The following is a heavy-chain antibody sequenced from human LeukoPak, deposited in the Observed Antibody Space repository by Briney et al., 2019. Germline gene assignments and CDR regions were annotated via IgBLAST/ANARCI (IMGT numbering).Heavy chain of an antibody. D-gene: IGHD4-23*01. CDR1: GGTFSSYA. CDR3: ARDADSVVDP. V-gene: IGHV1-69*01. Sequence: ASVKVSCKASGGTFSSYAISWVRQAPGQGLEWMGGIIPIFGTANYAQKFQGRVTITADESTSTAYMELSSLRSEDTAVYYCARDADSVVDPWGQGTLVTVSS. J-gene: IGHJ5*02. CDR2: IIPIFGTA.